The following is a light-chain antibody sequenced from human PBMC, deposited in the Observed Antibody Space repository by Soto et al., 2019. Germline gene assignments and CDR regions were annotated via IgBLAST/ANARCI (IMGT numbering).Light chain of an antibody. V-gene: IGKV3-20*01. CDR1: QSVSNNY. CDR2: GAS. Sequence: EIVLTQSPGTLSLSPGERATLSCRASQSVSNNYLAWYQQKPGQAPRLLIYGASNRATGIPDRISGSGSGADFTLTISRLEPEDLAVYYCQQYGSSGTFGQGTKVEIK. CDR3: QQYGSSGT. J-gene: IGKJ1*01.